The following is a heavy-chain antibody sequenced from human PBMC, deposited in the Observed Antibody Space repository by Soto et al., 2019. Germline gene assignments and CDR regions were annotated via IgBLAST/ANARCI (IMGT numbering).Heavy chain of an antibody. CDR3: AQEVRTGTVDY. D-gene: IGHD1-1*01. V-gene: IGHV3-33*03. Sequence: QVQLEESGGGVVQPGRSLRLSCAASGFTFSGYVMHWVRQAPGKGLEWVAVIWHGGSNKYYADSVKGRFTISRDKSKNTLSLQMNGLRAEDTAVYYCAQEVRTGTVDYWGQGTLVTVSS. CDR1: GFTFSGYV. CDR2: IWHGGSNK. J-gene: IGHJ4*02.